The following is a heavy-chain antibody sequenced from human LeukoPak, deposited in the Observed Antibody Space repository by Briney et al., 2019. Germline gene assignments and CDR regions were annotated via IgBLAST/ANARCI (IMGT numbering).Heavy chain of an antibody. CDR1: GFTFSSFG. V-gene: IGHV3-33*01. D-gene: IGHD3-22*01. CDR2: IWYDGGHK. J-gene: IGHJ4*02. CDR3: ARDRDYDSANFDY. Sequence: PGGSLRLSCAASGFTFSSFGMHWARQAPGKGLEWVAVIWYDGGHKYYADSVKGRFSISRDNSKNTLYLQMNSLRAEDTAVYYCARDRDYDSANFDYWGQGTLVTVSS.